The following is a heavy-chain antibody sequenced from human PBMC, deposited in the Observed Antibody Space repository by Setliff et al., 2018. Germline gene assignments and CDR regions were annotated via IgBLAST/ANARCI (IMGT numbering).Heavy chain of an antibody. CDR2: ISGSSSYI. CDR1: GFTFSSYN. V-gene: IGHV3-21*01. D-gene: IGHD6-6*01. J-gene: IGHJ4*02. CDR3: ARGGSSSSASLFDY. Sequence: GSLRLSCAASGFTFSSYNMNWVRQAPGKGLEWLSSISGSSSYIYYADSVKGRFTISRDNAKNSLYLQMNSLRAEDTAVYYCARGGSSSSASLFDYWGQGTLVTVSS.